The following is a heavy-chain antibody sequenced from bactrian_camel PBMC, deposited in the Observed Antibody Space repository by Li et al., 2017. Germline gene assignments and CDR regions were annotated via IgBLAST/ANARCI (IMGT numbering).Heavy chain of an antibody. J-gene: IGHJ4*01. V-gene: IGHV3S1*01. CDR1: GDTISRYC. CDR3: ARQNNWAQHY. Sequence: VQLVESGGGAVQVGGSLRLSCVASGDTISRYCMGWFRQIPDKAREGVASLMTPDGTTNYADSVKGRFTISEDNASSTLYLQLDSLKIEDTGMYYCARQNNWAQHYWGQGTQVTVS. D-gene: IGHD1*01. CDR2: LMTPDGTT.